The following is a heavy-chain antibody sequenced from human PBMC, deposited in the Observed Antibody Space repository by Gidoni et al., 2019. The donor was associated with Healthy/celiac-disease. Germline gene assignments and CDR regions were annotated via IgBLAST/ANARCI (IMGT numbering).Heavy chain of an antibody. CDR3: ARGAPVGSSEFVY. V-gene: IGHV1-8*01. J-gene: IGHJ4*02. Sequence: QAQLVQSGAEVKKPGASVKVSCKASGYTFTSYDINWVRQATGQGLEWMGWMNPHSGNTGYALKFQGRVTMIRNTSMSPAYMELRSLRSEDTAVYYCARGAPVGSSEFVYVGQGTLVTVSS. CDR2: MNPHSGNT. D-gene: IGHD6-6*01. CDR1: GYTFTSYD.